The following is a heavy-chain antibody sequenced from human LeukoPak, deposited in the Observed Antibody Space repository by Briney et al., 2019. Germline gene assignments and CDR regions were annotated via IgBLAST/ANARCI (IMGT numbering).Heavy chain of an antibody. CDR1: GYTFTSYG. Sequence: ASVKASCKASGYTFTSYGISWVRQAPGQGLEWMGWISAYNGNTNYAQKLQGRVTMTTDTSTSTAYMELRSLRSDDTAVYYCARTSPYGSGRPYYFDYWGQGTLVTVSS. D-gene: IGHD3-10*01. CDR2: ISAYNGNT. J-gene: IGHJ4*02. CDR3: ARTSPYGSGRPYYFDY. V-gene: IGHV1-18*01.